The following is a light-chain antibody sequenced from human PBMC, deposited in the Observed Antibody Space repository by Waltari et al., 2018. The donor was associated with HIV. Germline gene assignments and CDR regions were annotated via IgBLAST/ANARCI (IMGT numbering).Light chain of an antibody. CDR1: QDISKY. J-gene: IGKJ1*01. CDR3: QKYNSAPWT. CDR2: SAS. Sequence: DIQMNQAPSSLSASVGDRVTITCRASQDISKYLAWYQQKPGKVPNLLIYSASTLHSGVPSRFSGSRSGTDFTLTISSLQPEDVATYYCQKYNSAPWTFGQGTKVEI. V-gene: IGKV1-27*01.